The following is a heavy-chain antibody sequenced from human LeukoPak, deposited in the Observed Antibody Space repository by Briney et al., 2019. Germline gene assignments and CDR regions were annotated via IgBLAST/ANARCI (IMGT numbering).Heavy chain of an antibody. CDR1: RSTFSTYS. CDR3: ATTQPAPVADRYHFNY. D-gene: IGHD2-15*01. J-gene: IGHJ4*02. CDR2: ISYLGSPT. Sequence: PGGSLRLSCTASRSTFSTYSMHWVRQAPGKGLEWVAAISYLGSPTYYADSVKGRFTISRDTSKNTLYLQIDSLTAEDTAVYYCATTQPAPVADRYHFNYWGQGTQVTVSS. V-gene: IGHV3-30*04.